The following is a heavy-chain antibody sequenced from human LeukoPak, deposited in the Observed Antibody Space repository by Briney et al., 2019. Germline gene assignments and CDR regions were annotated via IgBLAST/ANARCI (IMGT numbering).Heavy chain of an antibody. CDR3: ATRFRGSYFDY. D-gene: IGHD3-16*01. CDR2: IGSSDSTT. J-gene: IGHJ4*02. V-gene: IGHV3-11*01. CDR1: GFTFSDYY. Sequence: PGGSLRLSCAASGFTFSDYYMSWIRQAPGKGLEWLSYIGSSDSTTHYADSVKGRFTISRDNSKNTLYLQMNSLRAEDTAVYYCATRFRGSYFDYWGQGTLVTVSS.